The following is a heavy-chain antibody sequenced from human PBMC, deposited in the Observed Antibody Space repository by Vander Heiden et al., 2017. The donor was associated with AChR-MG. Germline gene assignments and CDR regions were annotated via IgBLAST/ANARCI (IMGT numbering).Heavy chain of an antibody. V-gene: IGHV3-33*01. CDR3: ARDSDFFYSSPGFDY. J-gene: IGHJ4*02. D-gene: IGHD6-13*01. CDR2: IWYDGSNK. Sequence: QVQLVESGGGVVQPGRSLRLSCAASGFTFSSYGMHWVRQAPGKGLEWVAVIWYDGSNKYYADSVKGRFTISRDNSKNTLYLQMNSLRAEDTAVYYCARDSDFFYSSPGFDYWGQGTLVTVSS. CDR1: GFTFSSYG.